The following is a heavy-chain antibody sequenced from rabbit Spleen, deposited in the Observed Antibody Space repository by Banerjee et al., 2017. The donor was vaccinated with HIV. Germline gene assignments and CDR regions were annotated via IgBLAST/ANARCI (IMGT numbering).Heavy chain of an antibody. CDR1: GFDFSSNE. CDR3: ARLIAYSYYGAFGYDPLYYFNW. CDR2: IYNGDGST. J-gene: IGHJ4*01. D-gene: IGHD6-1*01. V-gene: IGHV1S47*01. Sequence: EQLEESGGGLVQPEGSLTLTCKASGFDFSSNEMCWVRQDPGKGHEWIACIYNGDGSTYYASWVNCRYLISRITSLITVNLQMTGLSAADTATYFCARLIAYSYYGAFGYDPLYYFNWGGPGALVT.